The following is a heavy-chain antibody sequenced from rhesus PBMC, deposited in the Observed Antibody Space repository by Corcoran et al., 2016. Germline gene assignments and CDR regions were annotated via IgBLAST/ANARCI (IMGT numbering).Heavy chain of an antibody. J-gene: IGHJ4*01. D-gene: IGHD6-31*01. Sequence: QLQLQESGPGLVKPSETLSVTCAVSGGSISSSYWSWIRQAPGKGLEWIGYIYGSGSNTNYNPSLKSRVPLSVDTSKNQLSLRLSSVTAADTAVYFCTSDPRGSGWFDYLGQGVLVTVSS. CDR1: GGSISSSY. CDR2: IYGSGSNT. CDR3: TSDPRGSGWFDY. V-gene: IGHV4-169*02.